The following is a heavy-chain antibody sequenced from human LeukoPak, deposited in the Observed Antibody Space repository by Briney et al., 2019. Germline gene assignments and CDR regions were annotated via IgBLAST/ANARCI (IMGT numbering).Heavy chain of an antibody. CDR1: GSRFTSYW. J-gene: IGHJ4*02. V-gene: IGHV5-51*01. CDR2: IYPGDSDT. Sequence: PGESLKISCQGSGSRFTSYWIGWVRQLPGKGLEWMGIIYPGDSDTRYSPSFQGQVTISADKSISTAYLQWSSLKASDTAMYYCARQGLRSSFGYWGQGTLVTVSS. D-gene: IGHD4-17*01. CDR3: ARQGLRSSFGY.